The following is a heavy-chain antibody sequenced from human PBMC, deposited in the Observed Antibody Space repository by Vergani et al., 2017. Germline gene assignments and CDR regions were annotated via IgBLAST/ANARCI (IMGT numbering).Heavy chain of an antibody. CDR3: ARASDSGSYYSNFDY. Sequence: QVQLQESGPGLVKPSETLSLTCTVSGVSISSYYWSWIRQPPGKGLEWIGYIYYSGSTNYNPSLKSRVTISVDTSKNQFSLKLSSVTAADTAVYYCARASDSGSYYSNFDYWGQGTLVTVSS. D-gene: IGHD3-10*01. J-gene: IGHJ4*02. V-gene: IGHV4-59*01. CDR1: GVSISSYY. CDR2: IYYSGST.